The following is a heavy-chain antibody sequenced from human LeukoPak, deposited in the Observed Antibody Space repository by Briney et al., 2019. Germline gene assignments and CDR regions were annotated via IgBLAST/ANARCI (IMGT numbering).Heavy chain of an antibody. Sequence: GGPLRLSCAASGFTFSSYAMSWVRHAPGEGLEWVSAISDSGGTTYYADSVKGRFTISRDNSKNTLYLQMNSLRGEDTAVYYCAKLTRGYCSSTACPNWFDPWGQGTLVTVSS. J-gene: IGHJ5*02. CDR3: AKLTRGYCSSTACPNWFDP. D-gene: IGHD2-2*01. CDR1: GFTFSSYA. CDR2: ISDSGGTT. V-gene: IGHV3-23*01.